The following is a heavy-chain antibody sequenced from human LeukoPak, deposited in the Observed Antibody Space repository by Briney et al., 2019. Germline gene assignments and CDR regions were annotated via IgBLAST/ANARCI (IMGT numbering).Heavy chain of an antibody. CDR2: INHSGST. CDR3: ARGVVDQLLRFDP. CDR1: GGSFSGYY. Sequence: PSETLSLTCAVYGGSFSGYYWSWIRQPPGKGLEWIGEINHSGSTNYNPSLKSRVIISVDTSKNQFSLKLSSVTAADTAVYYCARGVVDQLLRFDPWGQGTLVTVSS. J-gene: IGHJ5*02. V-gene: IGHV4-34*01. D-gene: IGHD2-2*01.